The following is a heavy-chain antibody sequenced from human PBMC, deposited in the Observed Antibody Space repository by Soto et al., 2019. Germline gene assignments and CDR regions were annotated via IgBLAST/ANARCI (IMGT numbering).Heavy chain of an antibody. D-gene: IGHD6-19*01. CDR3: AREKWGSGSRWLDP. CDR1: GYSFTSYW. J-gene: IGHJ5*02. V-gene: IGHV1-3*01. Sequence: PGESLKISCKGSGYSFTSYWICWVRQAPGQRLEWMGWINVGNGNTKYSQNFQGRVTINQDTSASTAYMELSSLTSEDTAVYYCAREKWGSGSRWLDPWGQGTLVTVSS. CDR2: INVGNGNT.